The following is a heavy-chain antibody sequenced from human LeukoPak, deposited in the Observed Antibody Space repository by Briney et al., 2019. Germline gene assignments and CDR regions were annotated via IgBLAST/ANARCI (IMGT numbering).Heavy chain of an antibody. V-gene: IGHV1-3*01. D-gene: IGHD3-22*01. Sequence: ASVKVSCTASGYTFTSYAMHWVRQAPGQRLEWMGWINAGNGNTKYSQKFQGRVTITRDTSASTAYMELSSLRSEDTAVYYCARPPKYYYDSSGYYNYWGQGTLVTVSS. CDR3: ARPPKYYYDSSGYYNY. CDR2: INAGNGNT. J-gene: IGHJ4*02. CDR1: GYTFTSYA.